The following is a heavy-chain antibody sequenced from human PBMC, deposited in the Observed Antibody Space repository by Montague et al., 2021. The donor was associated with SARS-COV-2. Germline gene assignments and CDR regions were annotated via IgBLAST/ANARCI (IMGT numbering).Heavy chain of an antibody. CDR2: IFGGGST. CDR3: AKGGTSYFYGMDV. J-gene: IGHJ6*02. CDR1: GFTFSSYG. D-gene: IGHD1-26*01. V-gene: IGHV3-NL1*01. Sequence: SLRLSCAASGFTFSSYGMHWVRQAPGKGLEWVSVIFGGGSTNYADSVKGRFTISRDISQNTLYLQMNSLRAEDMAVYYCAKGGTSYFYGMDVWGQGTTVAVSS.